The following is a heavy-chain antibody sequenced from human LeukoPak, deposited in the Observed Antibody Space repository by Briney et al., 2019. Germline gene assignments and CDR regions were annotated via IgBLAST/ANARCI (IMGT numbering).Heavy chain of an antibody. CDR2: IIPILGIA. V-gene: IGHV1-69*04. Sequence: SVKVSCKASGGTFSSYAISWVRQAPGQGLEWMGRIIPILGIANYAQKFQGRVTITADKSTSTAYMELSSLRAEDTAVYFCVRGYSFGPYGMDVWGQGTTVTVSS. J-gene: IGHJ6*02. CDR1: GGTFSSYA. D-gene: IGHD2-15*01. CDR3: VRGYSFGPYGMDV.